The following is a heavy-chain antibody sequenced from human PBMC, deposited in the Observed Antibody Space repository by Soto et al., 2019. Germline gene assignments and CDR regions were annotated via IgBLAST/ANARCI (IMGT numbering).Heavy chain of an antibody. V-gene: IGHV3-30-3*01. Sequence: GGPLRLSCAASGFTFSSYAMHWVRQAPGKGLEWVAVISYDGSNKYYADSVKGRFTISRDNSKNTLYLQMNSLRAEDTAVYYCAREVIVVVTAPAFDIWGQGTMVTVSS. CDR3: AREVIVVVTAPAFDI. D-gene: IGHD2-21*02. J-gene: IGHJ3*02. CDR1: GFTFSSYA. CDR2: ISYDGSNK.